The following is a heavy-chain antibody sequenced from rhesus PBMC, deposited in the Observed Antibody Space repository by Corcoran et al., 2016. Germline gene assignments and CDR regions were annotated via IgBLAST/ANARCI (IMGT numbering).Heavy chain of an antibody. V-gene: IGHV4-80*01. Sequence: QVQLQESGPGLVKPSETLSLTCPVSGASLSSYWWNWLRQPPGKGLECTGEINGNRGSTNYNPSLKSRVTISKDASKNQFSLKLSSVTAADTAVYYCARDRDFWGQGLRVTVSS. CDR1: GASLSSYW. CDR2: INGNRGST. CDR3: ARDRDF. J-gene: IGHJ3*01.